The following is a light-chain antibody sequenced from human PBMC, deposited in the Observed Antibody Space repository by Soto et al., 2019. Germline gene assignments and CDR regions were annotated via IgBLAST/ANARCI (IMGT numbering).Light chain of an antibody. CDR3: QQYGSSPRT. CDR2: GAS. J-gene: IGKJ1*01. Sequence: EIVLTQSAGTLSLSPGERATLSCRASQSVTTNSLDWYQQKPGQAPRLLIYGASIRATGIPDRFSGSGSGTDFTLTISRLEPEDFAVYYCQQYGSSPRTFGQGTKVDI. V-gene: IGKV3-20*01. CDR1: QSVTTNS.